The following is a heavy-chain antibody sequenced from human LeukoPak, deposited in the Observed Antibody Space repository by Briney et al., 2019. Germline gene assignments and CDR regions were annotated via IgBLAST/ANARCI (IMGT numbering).Heavy chain of an antibody. V-gene: IGHV4-59*12. CDR2: IYYSGST. D-gene: IGHD4-17*01. CDR3: ARVVYGDSSKDFDY. CDR1: GGSISGYY. J-gene: IGHJ4*02. Sequence: SETLSLTCTVSGGSISGYYWSWIRQPPGKGLEWIGYIYYSGSTNYNPSLKSRVIISADTSKNQFSLKLNSVTAADTAVYYCARVVYGDSSKDFDYWGQGTLVTVSS.